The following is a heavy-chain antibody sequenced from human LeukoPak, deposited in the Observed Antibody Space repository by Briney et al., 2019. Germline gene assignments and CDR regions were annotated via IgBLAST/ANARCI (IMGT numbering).Heavy chain of an antibody. CDR3: ARSDYGDYVPLDY. J-gene: IGHJ4*02. CDR1: GGSFSGYY. V-gene: IGHV4-59*01. CDR2: IYYSGST. D-gene: IGHD4-17*01. Sequence: SETLSLTCAVYGGSFSGYYWSWIRQPPGKGLEWIGYIYYSGSTNYNPSLKSRVTISVDTSKNQFSLKLSSVTAADTAVYYCARSDYGDYVPLDYWGQGTLVTVSS.